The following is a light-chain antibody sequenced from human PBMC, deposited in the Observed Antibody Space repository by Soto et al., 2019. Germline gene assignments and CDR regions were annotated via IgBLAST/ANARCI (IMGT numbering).Light chain of an antibody. V-gene: IGKV1-33*01. CDR3: QQYDNRPLS. CDR2: DAS. CDR1: QEISNY. Sequence: LATASVSPWEQTTLSYKASQEISNYLNWYQQRPGKAPRLLIYDASTLATGVPARFSGSGSETDFTFTISSLQPEDIATYYCQQYDNRPLSFGQGTRLEIK. J-gene: IGKJ5*01.